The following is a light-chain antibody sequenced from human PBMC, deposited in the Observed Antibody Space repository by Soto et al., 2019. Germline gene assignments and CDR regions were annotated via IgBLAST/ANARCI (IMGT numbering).Light chain of an antibody. CDR3: SSYTSTSTYV. V-gene: IGLV2-14*03. CDR2: DVS. CDR1: SSDIGNYNY. J-gene: IGLJ1*01. Sequence: QSVLTQPDSVSGSPGQSVAISCTAASSDIGNYNYASWYQQRPGKVPKLIIHDVSDRPSGVSDRFSGSKSGNTASLTISGLQAEDEADYYCSSYTSTSTYVFGTGTKVTVL.